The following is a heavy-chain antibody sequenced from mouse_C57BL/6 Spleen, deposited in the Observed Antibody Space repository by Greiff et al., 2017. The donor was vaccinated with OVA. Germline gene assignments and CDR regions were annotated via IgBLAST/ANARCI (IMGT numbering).Heavy chain of an antibody. D-gene: IGHD2-1*01. Sequence: EVQVVGPGGGLVRPGGSLKLSCAASGFTFGANGMPWVRQAPEKGLEWVAYISSGSSPIYYADTVKGRFTISRDNAKNTLFLQMTSLRSEDTAMYYCARGNYGKDYAMDYWGQGTSVTVSS. J-gene: IGHJ4*01. V-gene: IGHV5-17*01. CDR3: ARGNYGKDYAMDY. CDR1: GFTFGANG. CDR2: ISSGSSPI.